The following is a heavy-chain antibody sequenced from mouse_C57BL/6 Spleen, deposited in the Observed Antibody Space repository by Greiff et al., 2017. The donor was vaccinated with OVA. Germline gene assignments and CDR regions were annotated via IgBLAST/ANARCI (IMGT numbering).Heavy chain of an antibody. V-gene: IGHV1-82*01. CDR3: AREAGSYAMDY. CDR1: GYAFSSSW. J-gene: IGHJ4*01. CDR2: IYPGDGDT. Sequence: VQVVESGPELVKPGASVKISCKASGYAFSSSWMNWVKQRPGKGLEWIGRIYPGDGDTNYNGKFKGKATLTADKSSSTAYMQLSSLTSEDSAVYFCAREAGSYAMDYWGQGTSVTVSS.